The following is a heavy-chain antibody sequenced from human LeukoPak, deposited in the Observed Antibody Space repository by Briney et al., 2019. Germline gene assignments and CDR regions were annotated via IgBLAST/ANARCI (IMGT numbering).Heavy chain of an antibody. J-gene: IGHJ2*01. CDR1: GFTFSSYD. V-gene: IGHV3-21*01. D-gene: IGHD3-16*01. CDR2: IISSSSYI. Sequence: GGSLRLSCAASGFTFSSYDLNWVRQAPGKGLEWVSFIISSSSYIYYADSTKGRFTISRDNAKNSLYLQMNSLRAEDTAVYYCARVSGDEITGYFDLWGRGTLVTVSS. CDR3: ARVSGDEITGYFDL.